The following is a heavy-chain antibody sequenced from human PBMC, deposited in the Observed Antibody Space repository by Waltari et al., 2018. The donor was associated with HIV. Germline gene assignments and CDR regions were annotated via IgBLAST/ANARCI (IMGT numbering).Heavy chain of an antibody. V-gene: IGHV1-18*01. D-gene: IGHD3-3*01. CDR2: ISAYNGHT. CDR3: ARALWSGYYTPYYFDY. Sequence: QVQLVQSGAEVKQPGASVKVSSKASGYTFTSYGISWVRQAPGQGLEWMGWISAYNGHTNYAQKLQGRVTMTTDTSTSTAYMDLRSLRSDDTAFYYCARALWSGYYTPYYFDYWGQGTLVTVSS. CDR1: GYTFTSYG. J-gene: IGHJ4*02.